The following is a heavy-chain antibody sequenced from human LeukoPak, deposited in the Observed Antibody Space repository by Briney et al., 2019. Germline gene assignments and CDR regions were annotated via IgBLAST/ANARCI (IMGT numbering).Heavy chain of an antibody. CDR2: IYYNGST. Sequence: PSETLSLTCTVSGASISSYYWSWIRQPPGKGLEWIGYIYYNGSTNYTPSLKSRVTISLDTSKNQFSLKRRSVTAADTAIYYCARAVVLYYDGSGYSTRFDYWGQGTLVTVSS. CDR3: ARAVVLYYDGSGYSTRFDY. D-gene: IGHD3-22*01. V-gene: IGHV4-59*01. CDR1: GASISSYY. J-gene: IGHJ4*02.